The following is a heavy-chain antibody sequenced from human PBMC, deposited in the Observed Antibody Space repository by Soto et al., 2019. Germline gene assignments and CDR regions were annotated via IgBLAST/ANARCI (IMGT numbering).Heavy chain of an antibody. CDR2: IYYSGST. CDR1: GGSISSSSYY. J-gene: IGHJ6*03. D-gene: IGHD2-15*01. CDR3: ARLGYCSGGSCYSHYYYMDV. Sequence: SETLSLTCTVSGGSISSSSYYWGWIRQPPGKGLEWIGSIYYSGSTYYNPSLKSRVTISVDTSKNQFSLKLSSVTAADTAVYYCARLGYCSGGSCYSHYYYMDVWGKGTTVTVSS. V-gene: IGHV4-39*01.